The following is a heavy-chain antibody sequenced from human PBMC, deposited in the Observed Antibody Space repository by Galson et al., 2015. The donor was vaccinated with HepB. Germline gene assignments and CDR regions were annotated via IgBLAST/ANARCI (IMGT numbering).Heavy chain of an antibody. CDR3: ARAIYDFWNGYYFNH. Sequence: SLRLSCAASGFTFSDYYMSWIRQAPGKGLECVSYISGSSSYTSYADSVKGRFTISRDNAKNSLYLQMNSLRAEDTAVYYCARAIYDFWNGYYFNHWGQGTLVTVSS. CDR2: ISGSSSYT. D-gene: IGHD3-3*01. V-gene: IGHV3-11*06. J-gene: IGHJ4*02. CDR1: GFTFSDYY.